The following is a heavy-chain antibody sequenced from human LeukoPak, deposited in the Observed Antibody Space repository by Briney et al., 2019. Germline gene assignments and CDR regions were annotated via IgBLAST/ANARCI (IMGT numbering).Heavy chain of an antibody. CDR1: GLTFSTSG. Sequence: PGGSLRLSCAASGLTFSTSGMHWVRQAPGKGLEWVAFIQYDESDKYYADSVRGRLTISRDNSKNTLYLQMNSLRAEDTAVYYCARVSGPGMNEYFYLWGQGTLVTVSS. D-gene: IGHD3-10*01. J-gene: IGHJ1*01. CDR3: ARVSGPGMNEYFYL. CDR2: IQYDESDK. V-gene: IGHV3-30*02.